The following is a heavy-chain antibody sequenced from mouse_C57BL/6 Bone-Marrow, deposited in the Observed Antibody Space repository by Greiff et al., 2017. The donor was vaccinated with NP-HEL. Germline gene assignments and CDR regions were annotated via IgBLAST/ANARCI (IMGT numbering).Heavy chain of an antibody. J-gene: IGHJ1*03. CDR2: IDPEAGET. CDR1: GFNITDYY. D-gene: IGHD1-1*01. V-gene: IGHV14-2*01. CDR3: ARVITTVLANCDV. Sequence: VQLQQSGAELVKPGASVKLSCTASGFNITDYYMHWVKQRTEHGLEWIGSIDPEAGETKYAPKFQGKATITADTSSNTAYLQLSSLTSEDTAVYYCARVITTVLANCDVWGTGTSVTVSS.